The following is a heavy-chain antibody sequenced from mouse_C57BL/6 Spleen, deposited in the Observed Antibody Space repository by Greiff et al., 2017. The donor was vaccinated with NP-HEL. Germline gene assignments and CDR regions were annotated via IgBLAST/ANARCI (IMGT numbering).Heavy chain of an antibody. J-gene: IGHJ2*01. CDR3: AREEELVRSISWVDY. Sequence: VQLQQPGAELVKPGASVKMSCKASGYTFTSYWITWVKQRPGQGLEWIGDIYPGSGSTNYNEKFKSKATLTVDTSSSTAYMQLSSLTSEDSAVYYCAREEELVRSISWVDYWGQGTTLTVSS. V-gene: IGHV1-55*01. D-gene: IGHD1-1*01. CDR2: IYPGSGST. CDR1: GYTFTSYW.